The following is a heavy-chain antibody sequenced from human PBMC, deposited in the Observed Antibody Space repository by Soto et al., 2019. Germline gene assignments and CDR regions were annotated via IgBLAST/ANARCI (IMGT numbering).Heavy chain of an antibody. V-gene: IGHV4-34*02. CDR3: VRGRAFMSRVAFDI. Sequence: QVQLQQRGAGLLKPSETLSLTCAVLGGSFSDYYWTWIRQPPGKGLEWIGEINHSGFTSYNPSLNRRLTLLVDTSTKEFSLNLSSVTAADTAAYHCVRGRAFMSRVAFDIWGQGTMVTVSS. J-gene: IGHJ3*02. D-gene: IGHD1-26*01. CDR2: INHSGFT. CDR1: GGSFSDYY.